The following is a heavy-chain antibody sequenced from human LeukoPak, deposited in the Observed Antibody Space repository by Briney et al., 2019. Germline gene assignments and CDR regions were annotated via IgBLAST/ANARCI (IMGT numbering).Heavy chain of an antibody. J-gene: IGHJ6*02. CDR3: ARGTDWTDYYGMDV. V-gene: IGHV3-23*01. Sequence: SGGSLRLSCAASGFTFSSYAMSWVRQAPGKGLEWVSAISGSGGSTYYADSVKGRFTISRDNAKNSLSLQMNSLRANDTAVYYCARGTDWTDYYGMDVWGQGTTVTVSS. D-gene: IGHD1-1*01. CDR1: GFTFSSYA. CDR2: ISGSGGST.